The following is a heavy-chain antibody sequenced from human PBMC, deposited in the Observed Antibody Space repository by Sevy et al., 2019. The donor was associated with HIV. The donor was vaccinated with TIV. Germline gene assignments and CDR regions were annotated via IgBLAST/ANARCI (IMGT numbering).Heavy chain of an antibody. Sequence: GGSLRLSCAASGFTFRSDWMHWVRQAPGKGRVWVSRINRDGSSTAYADSVKGRFTISRDNAKNTRYLQMNSLRAEDTSVYYCLSEGGDWFDPWGQGTLVTVSS. CDR3: LSEGGDWFDP. V-gene: IGHV3-74*01. CDR1: GFTFRSDW. J-gene: IGHJ5*02. CDR2: INRDGSST. D-gene: IGHD3-16*01.